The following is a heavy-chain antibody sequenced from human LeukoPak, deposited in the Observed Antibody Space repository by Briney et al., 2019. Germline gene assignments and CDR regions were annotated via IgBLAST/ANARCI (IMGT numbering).Heavy chain of an antibody. CDR1: GVPFSGYY. V-gene: IGHV1-2*02. J-gene: IGHJ4*02. CDR2: VNSNDGGT. D-gene: IGHD6-19*01. Sequence: VSVKVSCKASGVPFSGYYMHWVRQAPGQGLLWMGWVNSNDGGTNYAQKFQGRVTMTREKSITTAYMELSGLTSADTAVYYCARGLGSGWSTLDFSGQGTLVTVSS. CDR3: ARGLGSGWSTLDF.